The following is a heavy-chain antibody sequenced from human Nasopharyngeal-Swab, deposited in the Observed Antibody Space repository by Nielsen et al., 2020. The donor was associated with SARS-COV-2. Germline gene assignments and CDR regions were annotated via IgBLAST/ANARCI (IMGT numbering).Heavy chain of an antibody. J-gene: IGHJ4*02. V-gene: IGHV3-30*03. CDR1: GFTFSSFG. Sequence: GESLTIYCAASGFTFSSFGMHWVRQAPGKGLEWVAFIAHDASNEYYGDSVKGRFSISRDSSKNTLYLQMDSLRGEDTAVYYCARDAPAHYGAFYWGRGTLVTVSS. CDR2: IAHDASNE. CDR3: ARDAPAHYGAFY. D-gene: IGHD4-17*01.